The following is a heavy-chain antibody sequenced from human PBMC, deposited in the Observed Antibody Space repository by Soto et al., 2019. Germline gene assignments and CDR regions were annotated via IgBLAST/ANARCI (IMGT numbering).Heavy chain of an antibody. Sequence: QVQLVQSGAEVKKPGSSVKVSCKASGGTFSIYAISWVRQAPGQGLEWMGGIIPIFGTANYAQKFHGRVTITADNSTSTVYMELSSLRSEDTALYYCARDLGQPPATWGQGTLVTGSS. CDR3: ARDLGQPPAT. CDR2: IIPIFGTA. CDR1: GGTFSIYA. V-gene: IGHV1-69*06. D-gene: IGHD2-2*01. J-gene: IGHJ5*02.